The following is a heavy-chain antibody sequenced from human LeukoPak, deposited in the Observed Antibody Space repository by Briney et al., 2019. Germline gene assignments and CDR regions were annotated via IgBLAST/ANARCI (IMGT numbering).Heavy chain of an antibody. D-gene: IGHD3-10*02. V-gene: IGHV1-2*02. CDR2: INPNSGGT. CDR3: ARGRWTTMYWFDP. CDR1: GYTFTGYY. Sequence: ASVKVSCKASGYTFTGYYMHWVRQAPGQGLEWMGWINPNSGGTNYAQKLQGRVTMTTDTSTSTAYMELRSLRSDDTAVYYCARGRWTTMYWFDPWGQGTLVTVSS. J-gene: IGHJ5*02.